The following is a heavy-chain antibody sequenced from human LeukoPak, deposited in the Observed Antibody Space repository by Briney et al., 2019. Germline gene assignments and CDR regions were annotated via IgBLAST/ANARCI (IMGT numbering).Heavy chain of an antibody. CDR1: GYTFTGYY. CDR3: ARGRKWLRYPELIDY. CDR2: IYPNSGGT. J-gene: IGHJ4*02. V-gene: IGHV1-2*02. Sequence: ASVKVSCKASGYTFTGYYMHWVRQAPGQGLEWMGWIYPNSGGTNYAQNFQGRVTMTRDTSISTAYMELSRLTSDDMAVYYCARGRKWLRYPELIDYWGQGTLVTVSS. D-gene: IGHD5-12*01.